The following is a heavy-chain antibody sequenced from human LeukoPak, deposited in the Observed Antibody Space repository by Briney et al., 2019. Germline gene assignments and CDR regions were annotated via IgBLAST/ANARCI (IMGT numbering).Heavy chain of an antibody. J-gene: IGHJ3*02. CDR2: IYYSGST. CDR3: ASTNPSSSAWGGAFDI. Sequence: SETLSLTCTVPGGSISSYYWSWIRQPPGKGLEWIGYIYYSGSTNYNPSLKSRVTISVDTSKNQFSLKLSSVTAADTAVYYCASTNPSSSAWGGAFDIWGQGTMVTVSS. D-gene: IGHD6-6*01. V-gene: IGHV4-59*01. CDR1: GGSISSYY.